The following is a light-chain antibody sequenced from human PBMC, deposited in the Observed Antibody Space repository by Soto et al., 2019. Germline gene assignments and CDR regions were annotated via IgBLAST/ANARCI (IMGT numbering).Light chain of an antibody. J-gene: IGKJ2*03. CDR3: QQYGSSFRYS. CDR2: GAS. V-gene: IGKV3-20*01. Sequence: EIVLTQSPGTLSLSPGERATLSCRASQSISSGYLTWYQQKPGQAPRLLIYGASSRATGIPDRFTGSGSGTDFTLTISRLEPEDFVVYYCQQYGSSFRYSFGQGTKVEIK. CDR1: QSISSGY.